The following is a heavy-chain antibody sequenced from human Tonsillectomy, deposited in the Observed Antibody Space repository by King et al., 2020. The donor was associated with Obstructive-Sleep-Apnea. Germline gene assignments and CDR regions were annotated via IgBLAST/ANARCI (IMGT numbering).Heavy chain of an antibody. CDR1: GYTFTNYD. CDR2: MNPNSGDT. Sequence: GQLVQSGAEVKKPGASMKVSCKASGYTFTNYDINWVRQATGQGLEWMGWMNPNSGDTVYTQKFQGRVTMTRNISIDTAYVELSSLKSEDTAVYFCARGRLVFYAMDVWGQGTTVTVSS. D-gene: IGHD5/OR15-5a*01. CDR3: ARGRLVFYAMDV. V-gene: IGHV1-8*01. J-gene: IGHJ6*02.